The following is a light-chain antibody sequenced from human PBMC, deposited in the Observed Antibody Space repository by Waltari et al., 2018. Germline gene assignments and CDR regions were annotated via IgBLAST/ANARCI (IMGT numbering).Light chain of an antibody. J-gene: IGKJ4*01. Sequence: EVVLTQSPATLSLSPGERATLSCRASQSVNDYLAWYQQKPGQAPRLLMYDASNRATGIPARFSGSGSGTDFTLTISSLQSEDFAFYYCQQYNNWPPLTFGGGTKVEIK. CDR1: QSVNDY. CDR3: QQYNNWPPLT. CDR2: DAS. V-gene: IGKV3-11*01.